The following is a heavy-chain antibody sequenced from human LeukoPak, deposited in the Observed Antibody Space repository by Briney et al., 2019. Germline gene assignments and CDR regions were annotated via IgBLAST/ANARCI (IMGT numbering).Heavy chain of an antibody. CDR1: GGAFSSYT. J-gene: IGHJ4*02. D-gene: IGHD2-15*01. Sequence: ASVKVSCKASGGAFSSYTISWVRQAPGQGLEWMGRIIPILGIANYAQKFQGRVTITADKSTSTAYMELSSLRSEDTAVYYCARDAGVGYCSGGSCKLLRPGVTYYFDYWGQGTLVTVPS. CDR2: IIPILGIA. CDR3: ARDAGVGYCSGGSCKLLRPGVTYYFDY. V-gene: IGHV1-69*04.